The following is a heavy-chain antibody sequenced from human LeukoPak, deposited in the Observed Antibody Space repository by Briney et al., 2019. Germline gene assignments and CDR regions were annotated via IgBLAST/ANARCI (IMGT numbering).Heavy chain of an antibody. CDR2: IYPGDSDT. V-gene: IGHV5-51*01. CDR1: GYSFTSYW. Sequence: GESLKISCRGSGYSFTSYWIGLVRQMPGKGLEWMGIIYPGDSDTRYSPSFQGQVTISADKSISTAYLQWSSLKASDTAMYYCARQDLPNPVSGGLVDYWGQGTLVTVSS. D-gene: IGHD3-10*01. CDR3: ARQDLPNPVSGGLVDY. J-gene: IGHJ4*02.